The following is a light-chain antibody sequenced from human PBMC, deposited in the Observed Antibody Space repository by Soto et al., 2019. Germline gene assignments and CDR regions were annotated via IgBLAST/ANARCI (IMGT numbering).Light chain of an antibody. V-gene: IGKV3-20*01. J-gene: IGKJ1*01. Sequence: EIVLTQSPGTLSLSPGERATLSCRASQSVSSYLAWYQQKPGQAPRLLIYDASSRATGIPARFSGSGSATDFTLTISRLEPEDFAVYYCHQYGNSPLTFGHGTMVDIK. CDR1: QSVSSY. CDR2: DAS. CDR3: HQYGNSPLT.